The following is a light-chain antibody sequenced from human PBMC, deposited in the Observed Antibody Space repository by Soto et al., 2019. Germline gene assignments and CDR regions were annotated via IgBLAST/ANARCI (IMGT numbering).Light chain of an antibody. J-gene: IGKJ1*01. CDR3: LQYDTSPRT. CDR2: GAS. CDR1: QSVSSNY. V-gene: IGKV3-20*01. Sequence: EVMLTQSPGTLSLSPGERATLSCRASQSVSSNYLAWYQQKSGQAPRLLIYGASNRATGIPDRFSGSGSGTDFTLTIRILEPEDFAVYYCLQYDTSPRTFGQGTKVEFK.